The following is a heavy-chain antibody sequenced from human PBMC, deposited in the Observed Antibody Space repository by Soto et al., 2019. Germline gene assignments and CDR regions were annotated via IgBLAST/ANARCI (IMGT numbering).Heavy chain of an antibody. CDR3: ARGTKYYYVSRGYSYFDY. J-gene: IGHJ4*02. CDR2: IYSSGST. Sequence: QVQLQESGPGLVKPSQTLSLTCTVSGGSISSGDYYWSWIRQPPGKDLEWIGYIYSSGSTCYNPHLKSRVTISVDTSNNQFSLKLSSVTAAVTAVYYCARGTKYYYVSRGYSYFDYWGQGTLVTVSS. D-gene: IGHD3-22*01. CDR1: GGSISSGDYY. V-gene: IGHV4-30-4*01.